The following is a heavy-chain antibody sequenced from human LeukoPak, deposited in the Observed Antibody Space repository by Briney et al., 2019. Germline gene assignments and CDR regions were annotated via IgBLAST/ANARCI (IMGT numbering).Heavy chain of an antibody. V-gene: IGHV3-23*01. CDR1: GFTFSSYA. J-gene: IGHJ4*02. CDR2: ISGSGGST. CDR3: ARSPDYYDSILQNDY. Sequence: PGGSLRLSCAASGFTFSSYAMSWVRQAPGKGLEWVSAISGSGGSTYYADSVKGRFTISRDNAKNSLYLQMNSLRAEDTAVYYCARSPDYYDSILQNDYWGQGTLVTVSS. D-gene: IGHD3-22*01.